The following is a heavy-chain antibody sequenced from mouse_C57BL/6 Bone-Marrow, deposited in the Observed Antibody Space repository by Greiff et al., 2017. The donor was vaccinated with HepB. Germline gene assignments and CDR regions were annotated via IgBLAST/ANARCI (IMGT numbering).Heavy chain of an antibody. CDR2: TFYSGIT. V-gene: IGHV3-3*01. Sequence: EVKLMESGPSLVRPSQTLSLTCTVTGFSINSDCYWIWIRQFPGNKLEYIGYTFYSGITYYNPSLESRTYITRDTSKNQFSLKLSSVTTEDTATYYCARGHYGSSYGNYAMDYWGQGTSVTVSS. CDR3: ARGHYGSSYGNYAMDY. CDR1: GFSINSDCY. D-gene: IGHD1-1*01. J-gene: IGHJ4*01.